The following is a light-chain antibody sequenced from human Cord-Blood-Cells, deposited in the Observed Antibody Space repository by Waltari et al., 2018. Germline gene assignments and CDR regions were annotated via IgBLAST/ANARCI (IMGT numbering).Light chain of an antibody. CDR1: SSTTGAADA. CDR2: GNS. Sequence: HSVLTQLPSVSGAPGQRVPIPCAGRSSTTGAADADRWYQQLPGTVPKLLIYGNSNRPSGVPDRFACSKSGTSTSLAITGLQAEDEADYYCQSYDSSLSGSVFGGGTKLTVL. V-gene: IGLV1-40*01. J-gene: IGLJ2*01. CDR3: QSYDSSLSGSV.